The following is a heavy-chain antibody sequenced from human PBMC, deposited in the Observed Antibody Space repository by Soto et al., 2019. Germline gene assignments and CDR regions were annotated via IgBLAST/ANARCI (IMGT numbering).Heavy chain of an antibody. Sequence: GGSLRLSCAASGFSFSAYSMNWVRQAPGKGLDWVSSISSSSSYIYYADSVKGRFTISRDNAKNSLYLQMNSLRAEDTAGYYCARDTSPDYYDSSGHQDYWGQGTLVTVSS. CDR3: ARDTSPDYYDSSGHQDY. V-gene: IGHV3-21*01. J-gene: IGHJ4*02. CDR1: GFSFSAYS. D-gene: IGHD3-22*01. CDR2: ISSSSSYI.